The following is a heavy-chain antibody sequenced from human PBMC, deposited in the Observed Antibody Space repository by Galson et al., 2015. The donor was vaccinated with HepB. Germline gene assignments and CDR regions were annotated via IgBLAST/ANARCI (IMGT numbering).Heavy chain of an antibody. V-gene: IGHV3-23*01. D-gene: IGHD6-19*01. J-gene: IGHJ1*01. CDR1: GFTFSSYT. CDR3: AKAWRDSSGWYTRAEYFQH. CDR2: ISGSGGST. Sequence: SLRLSCAASGFTFSSYTMSWVRQAPGKGLEWVSAISGSGGSTYYADSVKGRLTISRDNSKNTLYLQMNSLRAEDTAVYYCAKAWRDSSGWYTRAEYFQHWGQGTLVTVSS.